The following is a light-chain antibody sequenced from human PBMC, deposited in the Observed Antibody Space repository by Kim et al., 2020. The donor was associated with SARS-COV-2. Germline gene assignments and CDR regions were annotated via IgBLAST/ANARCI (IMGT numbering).Light chain of an antibody. Sequence: GQSITISYTGTSSDVGDYNYVSWYQQHPGKAPKLMIYDVSNRPSGVSNRFSGSKSGNTASLTISGLQAEDEADYYCSSYRSGSNVVFGGGTKVTVL. CDR2: DVS. CDR3: SSYRSGSNVV. CDR1: SSDVGDYNY. V-gene: IGLV2-14*03. J-gene: IGLJ2*01.